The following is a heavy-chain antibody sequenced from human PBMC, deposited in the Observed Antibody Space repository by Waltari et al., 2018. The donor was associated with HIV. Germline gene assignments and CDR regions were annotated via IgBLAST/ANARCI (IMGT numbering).Heavy chain of an antibody. D-gene: IGHD6-19*01. Sequence: EVQLVESGGGLVQPGGSLSISCDASGFTFSTSWLGWVRQAPGKGLEWVANIKQDGSEKFYLDSVKGRFTISRDNAKNSIYLQMNSLTAEDTAIYYCTRDGSGWSNYWGQGTLVTVSS. V-gene: IGHV3-7*01. CDR1: GFTFSTSW. CDR3: TRDGSGWSNY. J-gene: IGHJ4*02. CDR2: IKQDGSEK.